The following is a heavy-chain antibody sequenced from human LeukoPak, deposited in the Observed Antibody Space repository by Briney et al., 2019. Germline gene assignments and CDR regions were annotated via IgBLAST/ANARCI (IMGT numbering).Heavy chain of an antibody. CDR1: GFTFSDYY. Sequence: PGGSLRLSCAASGFTFSDYYMSWIRQAPGKGLEWVGRLKSQTDGGTTDYAAPVGGRFTISRDDSKNTLYLQMDSLKTDDTAVYYCATGPEPAAMVFDFWGQGTLVTVSS. V-gene: IGHV3-15*01. CDR2: LKSQTDGGTT. CDR3: ATGPEPAAMVFDF. J-gene: IGHJ4*02. D-gene: IGHD2-2*01.